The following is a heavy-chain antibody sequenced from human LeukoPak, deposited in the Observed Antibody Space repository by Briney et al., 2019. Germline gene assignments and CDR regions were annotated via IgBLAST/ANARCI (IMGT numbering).Heavy chain of an antibody. J-gene: IGHJ5*02. CDR1: GGTFSSYS. Sequence: SVKVSCKASGGTFSSYSISWVRQAPGPRAEWVGGIIPIFGTANYAQKFQGRVTITADKSTSTAYMELSSLRSEDTAVYYCARDSSYGYPWFDPWGQGTLVTVSS. D-gene: IGHD5-18*01. V-gene: IGHV1-69*06. CDR3: ARDSSYGYPWFDP. CDR2: IIPIFGTA.